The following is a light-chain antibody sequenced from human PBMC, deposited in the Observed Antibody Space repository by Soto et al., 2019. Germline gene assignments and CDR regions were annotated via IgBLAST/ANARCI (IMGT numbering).Light chain of an antibody. Sequence: EIVLTQSPATLYLSPGERATLSCRASQSVNTYLAWYQHKPGQAPRLLIYDASNRATGIPARFSGSGSGTDFTLTSSSLEPEDFAVYYCQQRSDWPTFGPGTKVEI. CDR1: QSVNTY. V-gene: IGKV3-11*01. J-gene: IGKJ3*01. CDR2: DAS. CDR3: QQRSDWPT.